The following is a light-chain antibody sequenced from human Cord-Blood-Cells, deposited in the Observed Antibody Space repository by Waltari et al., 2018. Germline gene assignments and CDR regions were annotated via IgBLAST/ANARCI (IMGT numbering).Light chain of an antibody. J-gene: IGLJ2*01. CDR1: SSNIGAGYD. CDR3: QSYDSSLSGPYVV. Sequence: QSVLTQPPSVSGAPGQRVTIPCTGRSSNIGAGYDVHWYQQLPGTAPKLLIYGNSNRPSGVPDRFSGSKSGTSASRAITGLQAGDEADYYCQSYDSSLSGPYVVFGGGTKLTVL. CDR2: GNS. V-gene: IGLV1-40*01.